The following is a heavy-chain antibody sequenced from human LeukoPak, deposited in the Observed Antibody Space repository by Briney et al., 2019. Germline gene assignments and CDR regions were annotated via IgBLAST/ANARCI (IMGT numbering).Heavy chain of an antibody. CDR2: ISWNSGSI. CDR3: AKGLYGGNSVGTDY. J-gene: IGHJ4*02. V-gene: IGHV3-9*01. CDR1: GFTFDDYA. Sequence: QPGRSLRLSCAASGFTFDDYAMPWVRHAPGKGLEWVSGISWNSGSIGYADSVKGRFTISRDNAKNSLYLQMNSLRAEDTALYYCAKGLYGGNSVGTDYWGQGTLVTVSS. D-gene: IGHD4-17*01.